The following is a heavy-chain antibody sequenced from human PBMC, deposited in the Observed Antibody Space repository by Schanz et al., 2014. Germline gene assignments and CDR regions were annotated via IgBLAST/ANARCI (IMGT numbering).Heavy chain of an antibody. D-gene: IGHD3-10*01. V-gene: IGHV1-18*01. CDR2: ISPYNGNT. CDR3: ARDYFGSGSHYVLDH. Sequence: QVQLVQSGAEVKKPGASVKVSCKTSGYTFSSYGITWVRQAPGQGLEWMGWISPYNGNTNYAPKVQGRVTVTTDTSTSTVYMELRSLTSDDTAVCFCARDYFGSGSHYVLDHWGQGTLVTVSS. CDR1: GYTFSSYG. J-gene: IGHJ4*02.